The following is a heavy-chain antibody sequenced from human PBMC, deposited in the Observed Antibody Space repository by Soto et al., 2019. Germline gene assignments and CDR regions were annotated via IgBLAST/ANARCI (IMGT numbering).Heavy chain of an antibody. D-gene: IGHD3-3*01. J-gene: IGHJ6*02. Sequence: PGGSLRLSCAASGFTFSSYAMSWVRQAPGKGLEWVSAISGSGGSTYYADSVKGRFTISRDNSKNTLYLQMNSLRAEDTAVYYCAKGPFGVGYYYYGMDVWGQGTTVTVSS. CDR2: ISGSGGST. CDR1: GFTFSSYA. CDR3: AKGPFGVGYYYYGMDV. V-gene: IGHV3-23*01.